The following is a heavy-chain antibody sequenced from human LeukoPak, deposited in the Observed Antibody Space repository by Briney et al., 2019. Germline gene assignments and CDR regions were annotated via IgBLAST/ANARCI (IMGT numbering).Heavy chain of an antibody. D-gene: IGHD3-3*01. J-gene: IGHJ4*02. CDR2: ISGSGGST. CDR3: ARDQYDTWSRRGNFDS. Sequence: GGSLRLSCAASGFTFSTYAKSWVRQAPGKGLEWVSAISGSGGSTNYADSVKGRVTVSRDNSKSTLYLQMNSLRAEDTAVFYCARDQYDTWSRRGNFDSWGQGTLVIVSS. V-gene: IGHV3-23*01. CDR1: GFTFSTYA.